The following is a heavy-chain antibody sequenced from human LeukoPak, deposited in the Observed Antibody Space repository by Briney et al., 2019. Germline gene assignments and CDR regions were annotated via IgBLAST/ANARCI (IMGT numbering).Heavy chain of an antibody. Sequence: GESLKISCKGSGYSFSSYWIGWVRQMPGKGLEWMGIIYPGDSDTRYSPSFQGQVTISADKSISTAYLRWSSLKASDTAIYYCARLDRGGGHSYYYMDVWGKGTTVTVSS. CDR2: IYPGDSDT. CDR3: ARLDRGGGHSYYYMDV. V-gene: IGHV5-51*01. J-gene: IGHJ6*03. D-gene: IGHD2-15*01. CDR1: GYSFSSYW.